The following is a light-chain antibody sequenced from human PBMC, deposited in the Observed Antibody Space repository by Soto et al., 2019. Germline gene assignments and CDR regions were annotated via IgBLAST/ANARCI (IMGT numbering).Light chain of an antibody. Sequence: DIVMTQSPDSLAVSLGERATINCKSSQSVLYSPNNKNSLAWYQQKPGQPPKLFIYWASIRESGVPDRFSRSGSGTDFTFTISSLQAEDVAVYYCQQYYRTPPTFGQGTKVEIK. CDR1: QSVLYSPNNKNS. CDR3: QQYYRTPPT. J-gene: IGKJ1*01. V-gene: IGKV4-1*01. CDR2: WAS.